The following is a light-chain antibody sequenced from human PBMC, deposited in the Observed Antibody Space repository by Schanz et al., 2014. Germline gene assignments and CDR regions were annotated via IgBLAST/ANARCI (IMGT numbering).Light chain of an antibody. Sequence: EIVMTQSPATLSVSPGDGATLSCRTSQSVGSNLAWYQQKPGQAPRLLIYGASTRATGLPARFSGSGSGTEFTLTISSLQSEDVATYYCQQLNSPRTFGGGTKVEIK. J-gene: IGKJ4*01. CDR1: QSVGSN. CDR2: GAS. CDR3: QQLNSPRT. V-gene: IGKV3-15*01.